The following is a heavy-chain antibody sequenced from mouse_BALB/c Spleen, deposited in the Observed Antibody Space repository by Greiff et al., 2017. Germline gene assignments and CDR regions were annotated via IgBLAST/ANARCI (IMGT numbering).Heavy chain of an antibody. V-gene: IGHV5-17*02. J-gene: IGHJ4*01. CDR1: GFTFSSFG. D-gene: IGHD1-2*01. CDR2: ISSGSSTI. CDR3: ARGYGGYYAMDY. Sequence: EVKLVESGGGLVQPGGSRKLSCAASGFTFSSFGMHWVRQAPEKGLEWVAYISSGSSTIYYADTVKGRFTISRDNPKNTLFLQMTSLRSEDTAMYYCARGYGGYYAMDYWGQGTSVTVSS.